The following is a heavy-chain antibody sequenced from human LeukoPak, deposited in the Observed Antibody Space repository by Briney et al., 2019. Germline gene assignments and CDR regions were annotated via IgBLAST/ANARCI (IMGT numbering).Heavy chain of an antibody. CDR1: GFTFNNYA. J-gene: IGHJ4*02. CDR2: LSGSGAAT. CDR3: AKDRWYDGESGYFDH. D-gene: IGHD3-10*01. V-gene: IGHV3-23*01. Sequence: GGSLRLSCEASGFTFNNYAMSWVRQAPGKGLEWVSGLSGSGAATFYADSVKGRFTISRDNSNNTLYLRLNSLRAEDTALYFCAKDRWYDGESGYFDHWGRGTLVTVSS.